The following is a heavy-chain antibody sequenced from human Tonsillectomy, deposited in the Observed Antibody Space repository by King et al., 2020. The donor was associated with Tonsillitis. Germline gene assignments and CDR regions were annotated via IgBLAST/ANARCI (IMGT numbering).Heavy chain of an antibody. V-gene: IGHV3-33*01. Sequence: VQLGESGGGGGQPGGSLRLSCAASGFTFRNLCLPWVRQAPGKGRPGGAVIWSVGSNQYFADSGKGRFTISRDNSKNTLYLQMNSLRAEDTAVYYCAGGATGPTYWGQGTLVTVSS. J-gene: IGHJ4*02. D-gene: IGHD1/OR15-1a*01. CDR2: IWSVGSNQ. CDR3: AGGATGPTY. CDR1: GFTFRNLC.